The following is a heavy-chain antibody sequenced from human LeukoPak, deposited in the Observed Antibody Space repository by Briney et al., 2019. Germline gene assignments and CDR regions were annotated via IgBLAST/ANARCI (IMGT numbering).Heavy chain of an antibody. Sequence: PGGSLRLSCAASGFTFSSYWMHWVRQAPGKGLVWVSRINSDGSSTSYADSVKGRFTISRDNAKNSLYLQMNSLRAEDTAVYYCARFKGYYGSDNWFDPWGQGTLVTVSS. CDR1: GFTFSSYW. CDR2: INSDGSST. V-gene: IGHV3-74*01. J-gene: IGHJ5*02. CDR3: ARFKGYYGSDNWFDP. D-gene: IGHD3-10*01.